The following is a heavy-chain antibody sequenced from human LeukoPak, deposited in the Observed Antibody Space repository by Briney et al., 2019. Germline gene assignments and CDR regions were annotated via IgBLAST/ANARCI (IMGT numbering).Heavy chain of an antibody. V-gene: IGHV5-51*01. CDR3: ARNKDGYNRPFDY. J-gene: IGHJ4*02. D-gene: IGHD5-24*01. Sequence: GESLKISCKGSGYSYTNYWIGWVRQMPGKGLEWMGIIYPGDSDTRYSPSFQGQVIISADKSISTAYLQWSSLKASDTAMYYCARNKDGYNRPFDYWGQGTLVTVSS. CDR1: GYSYTNYW. CDR2: IYPGDSDT.